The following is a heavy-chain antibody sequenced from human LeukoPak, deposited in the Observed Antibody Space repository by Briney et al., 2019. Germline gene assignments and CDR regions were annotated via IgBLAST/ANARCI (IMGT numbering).Heavy chain of an antibody. J-gene: IGHJ5*02. CDR3: ATALLGAAAGENWFDP. Sequence: GSLRLSCAASGFTFSSYAMHWVRQAPGKGLEWVAVISYDGSNKHYADSVKGRFTISRDNSKNTLYLQMNSLRAEDTAVYYCATALLGAAAGENWFDPWGQGTLVTVSS. D-gene: IGHD6-13*01. CDR2: ISYDGSNK. V-gene: IGHV3-30*04. CDR1: GFTFSSYA.